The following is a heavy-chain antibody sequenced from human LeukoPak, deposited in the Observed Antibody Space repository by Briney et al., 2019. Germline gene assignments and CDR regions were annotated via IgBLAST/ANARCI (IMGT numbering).Heavy chain of an antibody. CDR2: IYYSTNT. J-gene: IGHJ4*02. CDR3: VRRVAGTFYFDK. CDR1: GGSIRSTSNY. D-gene: IGHD6-19*01. Sequence: SETLSLTCSVSGGSIRSTSNYWAWVRQPPGQGLEWIGHIYYSTNTYYNSSLKSRVTISDDTSKNQVSLSLRSVTAADTALYFCVRRVAGTFYFDKWGEGSLVSVSS. V-gene: IGHV4-39*01.